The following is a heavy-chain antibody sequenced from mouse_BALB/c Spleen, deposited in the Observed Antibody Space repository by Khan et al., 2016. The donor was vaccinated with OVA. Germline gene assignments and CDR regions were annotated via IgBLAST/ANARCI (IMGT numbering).Heavy chain of an antibody. CDR1: GFSLTSYG. CDR2: IWSVGST. J-gene: IGHJ3*01. CDR3: ARNYDYDEGLAY. V-gene: IGHV2-2*02. D-gene: IGHD2-4*01. Sequence: QVQLKQSGPGLVQPSQSLSITCTVSGFSLTSYGVHWVRQSPGKGLEWLGVIWSVGSTDYNAAFISRLNISKDTSNTQASFIMNSLQANDTAINYGARNYDYDEGLAYWGQGTLVTVSA.